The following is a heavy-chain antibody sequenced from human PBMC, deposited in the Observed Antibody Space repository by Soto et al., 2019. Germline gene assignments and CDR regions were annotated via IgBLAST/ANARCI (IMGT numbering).Heavy chain of an antibody. D-gene: IGHD6-13*01. CDR3: ARVRAAAGTRFFDY. J-gene: IGHJ4*02. CDR1: GFTFSDYY. V-gene: IGHV3-11*06. Sequence: GGSLRLSCAASGFTFSDYYMSWIRQAPGKGLEWVSYISSSSSYTNYADSVKGRFTISRDNAKNSLYLQMNSLRAEDTAVYYCARVRAAAGTRFFDYWGQGTLVTVSS. CDR2: ISSSSSYT.